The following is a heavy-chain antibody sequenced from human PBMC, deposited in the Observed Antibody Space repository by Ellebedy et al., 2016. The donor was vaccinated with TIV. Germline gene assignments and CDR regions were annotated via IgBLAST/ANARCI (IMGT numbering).Heavy chain of an antibody. CDR3: ARIPIPRGDFDY. CDR1: GFSLSTSGMC. Sequence: SGPTLVKPTQTLTLTCTFSGFSLSTSGMCVTWIRQPPGKALEWLARIDWDDDKYYSTSLKTRLTISKDTAKNQVVLTMTNMDPVDTATYYCARIPIPRGDFDYWGQGTLVTVSS. CDR2: IDWDDDK. J-gene: IGHJ4*02. V-gene: IGHV2-70*11.